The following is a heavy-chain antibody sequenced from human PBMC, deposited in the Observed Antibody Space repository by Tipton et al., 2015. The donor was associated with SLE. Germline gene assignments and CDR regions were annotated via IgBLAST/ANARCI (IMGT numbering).Heavy chain of an antibody. J-gene: IGHJ2*01. V-gene: IGHV4-39*07. Sequence: TLSLTCTVSGDSISSSSFYWGWIRQPPGKGLEWIGSIYYSGSTYYNPSLKSRVTISVDTSKNQFSLKLNSVTAADTAVYYCARQWVATVADWYFDLWGRGTLVTVSS. CDR1: GDSISSSSFY. CDR3: ARQWVATVADWYFDL. CDR2: IYYSGST. D-gene: IGHD1-26*01.